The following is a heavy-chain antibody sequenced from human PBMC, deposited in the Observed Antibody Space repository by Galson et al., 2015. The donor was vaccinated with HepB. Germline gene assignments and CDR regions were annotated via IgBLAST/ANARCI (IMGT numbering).Heavy chain of an antibody. CDR1: GFTFSNYA. J-gene: IGHJ4*02. CDR3: ARPYSSSWHHLYDFDY. Sequence: SLRLSCAASGFTFSNYAMHWVRQAPGKGLEWVAIMSYDGSNKYYADSVKGRFTISRDNSKNTLYLQVNSLRADDTAVYYCARPYSSSWHHLYDFDYWGQGTLVTVSS. V-gene: IGHV3-30-3*01. D-gene: IGHD6-13*01. CDR2: MSYDGSNK.